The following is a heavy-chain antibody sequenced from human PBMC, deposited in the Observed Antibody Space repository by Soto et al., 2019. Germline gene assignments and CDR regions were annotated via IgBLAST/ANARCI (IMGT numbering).Heavy chain of an antibody. D-gene: IGHD3-10*01. J-gene: IGHJ5*02. CDR2: IYYSGST. V-gene: IGHV4-39*01. CDR1: GGSISSSSYY. CDR3: ARLRYYGSGRELGNNWFDP. Sequence: PSETLSLTCTVSGGSISSSSYYWGWIRQPPGKGLEWIGSIYYSGSTYYNPSLKSRVTISVDTSKNQFSLKLSSVTAADTAVYYCARLRYYGSGRELGNNWFDPWGQGTLVTVSS.